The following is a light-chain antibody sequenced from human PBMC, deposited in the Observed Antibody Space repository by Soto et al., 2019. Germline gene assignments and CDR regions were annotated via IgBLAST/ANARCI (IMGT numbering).Light chain of an antibody. V-gene: IGKV1-39*01. CDR2: AAS. J-gene: IGKJ4*01. CDR1: QSISSY. CDR3: QQSYSAPHT. Sequence: DIQMTQSPSSLSASVGDRVTITCRASQSISSYLHWYQQKPGKAPNLLIYAASSLQSGVPSRFSGSASGTDFTLTISSLQPEDFATYYCQQSYSAPHTFGGGTKVEIK.